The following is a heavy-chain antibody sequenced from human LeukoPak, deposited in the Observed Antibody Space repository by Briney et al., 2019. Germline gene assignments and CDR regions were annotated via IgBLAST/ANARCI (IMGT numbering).Heavy chain of an antibody. Sequence: GGSLRLSCAASGFTFSSYSMNWVRQAPGKGLEWVSCISSSSTIYYADSVKGRFTISRDNAKNSLYLQMNSLRDEDTAVYYCARDPSRWNDFYYFDYWGQGTLVTVSS. V-gene: IGHV3-48*02. CDR2: ISSSSTI. CDR1: GFTFSSYS. CDR3: ARDPSRWNDFYYFDY. J-gene: IGHJ4*02. D-gene: IGHD1-1*01.